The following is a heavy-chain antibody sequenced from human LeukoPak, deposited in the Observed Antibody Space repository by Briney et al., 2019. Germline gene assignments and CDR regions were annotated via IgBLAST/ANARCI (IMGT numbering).Heavy chain of an antibody. V-gene: IGHV4-59*01. J-gene: IGHJ3*02. D-gene: IGHD4-17*01. CDR2: IYYSGST. Sequence: PSETLSLTCTVSGGSISSYYWSWIRQPPGKGLEWIGYIYYSGSTNYNPSLKSRVTISVDTSKNQFSLKLSSVTAADTAVYYCARDSRTTVRGAFDIWGQGTMVTVSS. CDR1: GGSISSYY. CDR3: ARDSRTTVRGAFDI.